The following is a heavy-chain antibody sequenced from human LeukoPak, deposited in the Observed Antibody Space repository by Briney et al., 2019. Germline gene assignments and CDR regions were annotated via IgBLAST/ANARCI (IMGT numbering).Heavy chain of an antibody. J-gene: IGHJ4*02. V-gene: IGHV1-2*02. CDR1: GYTFTGYY. CDR2: INPNSGGT. D-gene: IGHD1-14*01. Sequence: ASVKVSCKASGYTFTGYYMHWVRQAPGQGLEWMGWINPNSGGTNYAQKFQGRVTMTRDTSISTAYMELSRLRSDDTAVYYCARLAQPIDNPSYWGQGTLVTVSS. CDR3: ARLAQPIDNPSY.